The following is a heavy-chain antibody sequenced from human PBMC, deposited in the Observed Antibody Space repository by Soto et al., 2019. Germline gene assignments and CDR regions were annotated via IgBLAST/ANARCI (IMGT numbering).Heavy chain of an antibody. J-gene: IGHJ4*02. CDR2: ISAYNGNT. D-gene: IGHD3-22*01. Sequence: QVQLVQSGAEVKKPGASVKVSCKASGYTFTSYGISWVRQAPGQGLEWMGWISAYNGNTNYAQKLQGRVTMTTDTSTSTAYVELRSLRSDDTAVYYCATSHGADYDSSGYLEYWGQGTLVTVSS. V-gene: IGHV1-18*01. CDR3: ATSHGADYDSSGYLEY. CDR1: GYTFTSYG.